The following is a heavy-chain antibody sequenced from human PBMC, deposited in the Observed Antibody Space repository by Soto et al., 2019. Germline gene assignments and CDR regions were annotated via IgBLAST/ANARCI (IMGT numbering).Heavy chain of an antibody. Sequence: ASVKVSCTASGYTFTIYDINWVRQATGQGLEWMGWMNPNSGNTGYAQKFQGRVTMTRNTSISTAYLEVSSLRSEDTAVYYCARDQDRDDQYYYGMDVWGQGTTVTVSS. D-gene: IGHD1-1*01. CDR3: ARDQDRDDQYYYGMDV. CDR2: MNPNSGNT. J-gene: IGHJ6*02. CDR1: GYTFTIYD. V-gene: IGHV1-8*01.